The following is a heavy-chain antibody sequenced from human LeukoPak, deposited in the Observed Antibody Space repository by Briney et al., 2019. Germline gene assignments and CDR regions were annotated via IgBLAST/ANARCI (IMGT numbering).Heavy chain of an antibody. CDR1: GFTFSSYA. Sequence: GGSLRLSCSASGFTFSSYAMHWVRQAPGKGLEYVSAISSNGGSTYYADSVKGRLTISRDNSKNTLYLQMSSLRAEDTAVYYCVKDPIPYSSGWPTFDYWGQGTLVTVSS. V-gene: IGHV3-64D*09. D-gene: IGHD6-19*01. J-gene: IGHJ4*02. CDR2: ISSNGGST. CDR3: VKDPIPYSSGWPTFDY.